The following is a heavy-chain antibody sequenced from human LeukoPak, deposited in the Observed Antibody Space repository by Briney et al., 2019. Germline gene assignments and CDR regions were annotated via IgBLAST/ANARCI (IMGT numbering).Heavy chain of an antibody. J-gene: IGHJ3*01. D-gene: IGHD3-10*01. CDR1: GGSISSQY. CDR3: ARLYGSGTVFDL. V-gene: IGHV4-59*08. CDR2: IYYSGNA. Sequence: PSETLSLTCSVSGGSISSQYWSWVRQPPGKGLEWIGYIYYSGNATYNPSLKSRVTISVDTSKNQFSLKMTSVTAADTAVYYCARLYGSGTVFDLWAKGTRVTVSS.